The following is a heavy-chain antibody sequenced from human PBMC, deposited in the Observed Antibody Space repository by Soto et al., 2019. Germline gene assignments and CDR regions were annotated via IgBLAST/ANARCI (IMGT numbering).Heavy chain of an antibody. CDR3: ARQEMATIRGYFDY. CDR2: IYYSGST. J-gene: IGHJ4*02. V-gene: IGHV4-39*01. CDR1: GGSISSSSYY. D-gene: IGHD5-12*01. Sequence: QLQLQESGPGLVKPSETLSLTCTVSGGSISSSSYYWGWIRQPPGKGLEWIGSIYYSGSTYYNPSLKSRVTISVDTSKNQFSLKLSSVTAADTAVYYCARQEMATIRGYFDYWGQGTLVTVSS.